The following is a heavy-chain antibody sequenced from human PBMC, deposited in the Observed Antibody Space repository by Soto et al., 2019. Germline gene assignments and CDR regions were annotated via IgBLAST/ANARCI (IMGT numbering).Heavy chain of an antibody. CDR2: ISGSGGST. CDR1: GFTFSSYA. D-gene: IGHD3-22*01. V-gene: IGHV3-23*01. Sequence: GGSLRLSCAASGFTFSSYAMSWVRQAPGKGLEWVSAISGSGGSTYYADSVKGRFTITRDNSKNTLYLQMNSLRAEDTAVYYCAKDCDSSGYYYGYFDYWGQGTLVTVSS. J-gene: IGHJ4*02. CDR3: AKDCDSSGYYYGYFDY.